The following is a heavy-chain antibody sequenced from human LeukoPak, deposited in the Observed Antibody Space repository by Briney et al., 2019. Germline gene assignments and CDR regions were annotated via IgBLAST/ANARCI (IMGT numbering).Heavy chain of an antibody. J-gene: IGHJ4*02. Sequence: GGSLRPSCAASGFTFSSYGMHWVRQAPGKGLEWVAVISYDGSNKYYADSVKGRFTISRDNSKNTLYLQRNSLRAEDTAVYYCAKSDAEQGLYWGQGTLVTVSS. CDR3: AKSDAEQGLY. CDR1: GFTFSSYG. D-gene: IGHD6-19*01. CDR2: ISYDGSNK. V-gene: IGHV3-30*18.